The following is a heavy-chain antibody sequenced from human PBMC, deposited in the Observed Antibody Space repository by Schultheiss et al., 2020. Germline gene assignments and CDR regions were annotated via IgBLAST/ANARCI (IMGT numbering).Heavy chain of an antibody. CDR1: GGTFSSYT. D-gene: IGHD3-10*01. CDR3: AREEGYYGSGSSHFDY. CDR2: IIPILGIA. J-gene: IGHJ4*02. V-gene: IGHV1-69*04. Sequence: SVKVSCKASGGTFSSYTISWVRQAPGQGLEWMGRIIPILGIANYAQKFQGRVTITADKSTSTAYMELSSLRSVDTAVYYCAREEGYYGSGSSHFDYWGQGTLVTVSS.